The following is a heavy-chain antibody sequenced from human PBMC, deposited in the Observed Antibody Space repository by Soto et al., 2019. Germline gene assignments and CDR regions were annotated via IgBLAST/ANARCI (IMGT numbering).Heavy chain of an antibody. V-gene: IGHV3-64*01. Sequence: EVQLVESGGGLVQPGGSLRLSCAASGFTFSSSAMHWVRQAPGKGLEYVSAISSNGGSTYYANSVKGRFTISRDNSKNTLYLQMGCLRAEDMAVYYCARDAVAGTNPRYYFDYWGQGTLVTVSS. CDR1: GFTFSSSA. D-gene: IGHD6-19*01. J-gene: IGHJ4*02. CDR3: ARDAVAGTNPRYYFDY. CDR2: ISSNGGST.